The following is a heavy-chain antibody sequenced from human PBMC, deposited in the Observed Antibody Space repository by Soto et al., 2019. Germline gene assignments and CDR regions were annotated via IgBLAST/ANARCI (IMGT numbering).Heavy chain of an antibody. V-gene: IGHV4-34*01. J-gene: IGHJ5*02. CDR1: GGSFSGYY. Sequence: QVQLQQWGAGLLKPSETLSLTCAVYGGSFSGYYWSWIRQPPGKGLEWIGEINHSGSTNYNPSLKSRVTISVDTSKNQFSLKLSSVTAADTAVYYRARRYLKNWFDPWGQGTLVTVSS. CDR3: ARRYLKNWFDP. D-gene: IGHD1-26*01. CDR2: INHSGST.